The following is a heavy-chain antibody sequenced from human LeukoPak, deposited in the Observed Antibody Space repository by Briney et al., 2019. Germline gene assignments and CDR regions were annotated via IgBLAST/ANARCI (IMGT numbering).Heavy chain of an antibody. CDR1: GFIFSSYE. Sequence: GGSLRLSCAASGFIFSSYEMNWVRQAPGKGLEWVSYISSSGSIIYYADSVKSRFTISRDNAKNSLYLQMNSLRAEDTAVYYCATLGYCSSTRCLDYWGQGTLVTVSS. J-gene: IGHJ4*02. V-gene: IGHV3-48*03. CDR3: ATLGYCSSTRCLDY. D-gene: IGHD2-2*01. CDR2: ISSSGSII.